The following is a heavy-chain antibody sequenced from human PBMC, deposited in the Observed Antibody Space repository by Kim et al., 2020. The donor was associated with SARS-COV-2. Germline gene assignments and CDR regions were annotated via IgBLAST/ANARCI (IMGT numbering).Heavy chain of an antibody. J-gene: IGHJ5*02. D-gene: IGHD4-17*01. Sequence: AKKSQGSVTITADKSTSTAYMELSSLRSEDTAVYYCAREGTTVTTSWFDPWGQGTLVTVSS. CDR3: AREGTTVTTSWFDP. V-gene: IGHV1-69*04.